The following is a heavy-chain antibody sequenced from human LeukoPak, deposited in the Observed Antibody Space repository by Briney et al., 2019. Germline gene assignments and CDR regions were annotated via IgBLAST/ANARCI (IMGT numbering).Heavy chain of an antibody. V-gene: IGHV1-8*01. CDR3: ARGSIALVNDAFVL. D-gene: IGHD6-6*01. J-gene: IGHJ3*01. CDR2: MNPNSGNT. CDR1: GCTFTSYD. Sequence: AAVKVSCKASGCTFTSYDINGVGQATGRGGEGMGWMNPNSGNTGCAQMFQGRVTMTSNTSISPADIELRRLNSEGAAVYYCARGSIALVNDAFVLWPEGPMVPLSS.